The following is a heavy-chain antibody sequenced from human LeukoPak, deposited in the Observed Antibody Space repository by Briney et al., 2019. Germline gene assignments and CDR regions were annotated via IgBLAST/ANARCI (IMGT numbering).Heavy chain of an antibody. CDR3: ARDFMYNTNCVGC. D-gene: IGHD2-2*01. Sequence: GGSLRLSCAASGFTFSNYWMHWVRHAPGKGLVWVSRINGDGRSTTYADSVKGRFTISRDNAENTLYLQMNSLRAGDTAVYYCARDFMYNTNCVGCWGQGTLVTVSS. CDR2: INGDGRST. J-gene: IGHJ4*02. CDR1: GFTFSNYW. V-gene: IGHV3-74*01.